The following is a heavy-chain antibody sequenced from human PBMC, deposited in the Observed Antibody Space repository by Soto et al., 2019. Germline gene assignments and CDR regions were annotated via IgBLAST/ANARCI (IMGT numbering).Heavy chain of an antibody. V-gene: IGHV5-51*01. J-gene: IGHJ6*02. CDR3: VRRAEGRPGDGYYYVALDV. CDR2: INPADSET. Sequence: PGESLKSSCKGSGYSYTSYWIGWVRQRPGRGLEWMGIINPADSETTYSPSFQGQVTISADRSTSTAFLQWSSLKASDTAMYYCVRRAEGRPGDGYYYVALDVWGQGTTVTVSS. CDR1: GYSYTSYW. D-gene: IGHD6-6*01.